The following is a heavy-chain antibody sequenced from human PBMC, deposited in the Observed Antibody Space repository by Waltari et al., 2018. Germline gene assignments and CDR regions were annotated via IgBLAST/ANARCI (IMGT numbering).Heavy chain of an antibody. CDR2: MNPNEGNK. D-gene: IGHD3-16*02. Sequence: QVQLVQSGAEVKKPGASVKVSCKASGYTFTSYDINWVRQAPGQGLEWMGWMNPNEGNKGYAQKFQGRVTMTRNTAISTAYRELSSLRSEDTAVYYCARRGVGDYVWGSYRQDWYFDLWGRGTLVTVSS. J-gene: IGHJ2*01. V-gene: IGHV1-8*01. CDR3: ARRGVGDYVWGSYRQDWYFDL. CDR1: GYTFTSYD.